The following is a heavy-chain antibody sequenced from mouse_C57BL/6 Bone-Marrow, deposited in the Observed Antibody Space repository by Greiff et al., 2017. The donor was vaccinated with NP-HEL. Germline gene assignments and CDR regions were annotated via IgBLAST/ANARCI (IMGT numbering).Heavy chain of an antibody. J-gene: IGHJ2*01. V-gene: IGHV5-17*01. D-gene: IGHD1-1*01. Sequence: EVQRVESGGGLVKPGGSLKLSCAASGFTFSDYGMHWVRQAPEKGLEWVAYISSGGSTIYYADTVKGRFTISRDNAKNTLFLQMTSLTSEDTAMYYCARDYYGSSYVFDYWGQGTTLTVSS. CDR1: GFTFSDYG. CDR2: ISSGGSTI. CDR3: ARDYYGSSYVFDY.